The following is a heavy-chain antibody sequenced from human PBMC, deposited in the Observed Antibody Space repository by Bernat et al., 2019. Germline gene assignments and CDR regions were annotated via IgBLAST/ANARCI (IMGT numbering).Heavy chain of an antibody. CDR1: GFTFSNAW. Sequence: EVQLVESGGDLVKPGGSLRLSCAASGFTFSNAWMTWVRQAPGKGLEWVGRIKSKTDGGTTDYAEPVNGRFNNSRDESTNTLLLQTNSLKTEDTAVDYCAPCHWSRAWSYQYYMDVWGKGTTVTVSS. CDR3: APCHWSRAWSYQYYMDV. V-gene: IGHV3-15*01. D-gene: IGHD6-19*01. CDR2: IKSKTDGGTT. J-gene: IGHJ6*03.